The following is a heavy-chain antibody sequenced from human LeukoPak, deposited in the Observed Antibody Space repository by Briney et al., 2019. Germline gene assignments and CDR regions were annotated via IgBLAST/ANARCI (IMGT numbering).Heavy chain of an antibody. V-gene: IGHV3-11*06. CDR2: ISGSNNDA. CDR1: GFTFSDYY. D-gene: IGHD3-10*01. Sequence: GGSLRHSCAASGFTFSDYYMTWIRQAPGKGLEYVSYISGSNNDATYADSVKGRFTISRDNAKNSLYLQMNSLRAEDTAVYYCAKDRNYYGSGSPPNFDYWGQGTLVTVSS. CDR3: AKDRNYYGSGSPPNFDY. J-gene: IGHJ4*02.